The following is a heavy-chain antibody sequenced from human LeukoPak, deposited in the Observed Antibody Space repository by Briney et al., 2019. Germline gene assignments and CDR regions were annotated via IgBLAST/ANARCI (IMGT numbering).Heavy chain of an antibody. CDR2: INTNTGNP. CDR3: ARDKIMITFGGVIANWFDP. J-gene: IGHJ5*02. CDR1: GYTFTSYD. D-gene: IGHD3-16*02. Sequence: ASVKVSCKASGYTFTSYDINWVRQAPGQGLEWMGWINTNTGNPTYAQGFTGRFVFSLDTSVSTAYLQISSLKAEDTAVYYCARDKIMITFGGVIANWFDPWGQGTLVTVSS. V-gene: IGHV7-4-1*02.